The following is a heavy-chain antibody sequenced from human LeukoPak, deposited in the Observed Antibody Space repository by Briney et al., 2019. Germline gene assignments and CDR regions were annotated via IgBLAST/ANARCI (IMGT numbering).Heavy chain of an antibody. J-gene: IGHJ4*02. CDR3: ARPGDYYDSSGHN. D-gene: IGHD3-22*01. V-gene: IGHV4-39*01. CDR2: IYYSGST. Sequence: PSETLSLTCTVSGGSISSSSYYWGWIRQPPGKGLEWIGSIYYSGSTYYNPSLKSRVTISVDTSKNQFSLKLSSVTAADTAVYYCARPGDYYDSSGHNWGQGTLVTVSS. CDR1: GGSISSSSYY.